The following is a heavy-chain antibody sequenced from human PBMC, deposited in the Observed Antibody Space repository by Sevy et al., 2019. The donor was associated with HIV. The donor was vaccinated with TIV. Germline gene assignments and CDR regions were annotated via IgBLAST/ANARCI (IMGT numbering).Heavy chain of an antibody. CDR3: ARGGGLTDYGMDV. D-gene: IGHD3-16*01. CDR2: MYYSGST. Sequence: SETLSLTCTVSGGSISPYYWNWIRQPPGKGLEWIGYMYYSGSTKYNPSFKSRDTVSVDTSKNQFSVKLSSVTAADTAVYYCARGGGLTDYGMDVWGQWTTVTVSS. CDR1: GGSISPYY. J-gene: IGHJ6*02. V-gene: IGHV4-59*01.